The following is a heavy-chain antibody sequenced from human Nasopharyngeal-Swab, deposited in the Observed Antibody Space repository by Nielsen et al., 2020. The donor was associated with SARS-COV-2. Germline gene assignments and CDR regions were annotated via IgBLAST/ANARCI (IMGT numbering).Heavy chain of an antibody. CDR1: GGSLRRGGFY. CDR2: TSIRGTT. J-gene: IGHJ6*02. V-gene: IGHV4-61*02. CDR3: ARGRPGTYYTYYYGLDV. Sequence: LRLSCTVSGGSLRRGGFYWTWIRQPAGRGLEVIGRTSIRGTTNYSPPFKNRVTMSLDTSKKQFFLRLASVSAADTAIYYCARGRPGTYYTYYYGLDVWGQGTTVTVSS. D-gene: IGHD1-26*01.